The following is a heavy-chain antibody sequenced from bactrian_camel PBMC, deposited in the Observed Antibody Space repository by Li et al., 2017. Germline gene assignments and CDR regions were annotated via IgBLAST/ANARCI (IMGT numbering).Heavy chain of an antibody. J-gene: IGHJ4*01. D-gene: IGHD6*01. CDR1: GFPFGLAD. CDR2: ISDDSRAT. Sequence: VQLVESGGGTVQPGGSLRLSCQTSGFPFGLADMSWFRQAPGKGLEWVASISDDSRATQYKDFLEARFTISRGNSKSTLYLQMNSLKSEDTATYYCAKELGSTLAGSGRSPGTQVTVS. V-gene: IGHV3-1*01.